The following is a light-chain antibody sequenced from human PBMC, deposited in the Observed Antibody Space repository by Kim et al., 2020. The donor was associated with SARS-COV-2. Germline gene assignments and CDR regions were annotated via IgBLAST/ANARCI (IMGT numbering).Light chain of an antibody. CDR1: QNIARY. Sequence: SACPGDQVPITCQRTQNIARYLAWFQQRPGKAPQLLIYAAYTLHTGAPSRFSGSGSGTDFTLTINPMQSEDSATYFWQQYFDFPYTFGQETKLEI. CDR2: AAY. CDR3: QQYFDFPYT. J-gene: IGKJ2*01. V-gene: IGKV1D-8*02.